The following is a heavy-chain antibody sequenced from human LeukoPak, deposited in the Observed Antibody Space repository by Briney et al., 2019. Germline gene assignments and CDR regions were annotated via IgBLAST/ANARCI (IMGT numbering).Heavy chain of an antibody. V-gene: IGHV3-74*01. CDR2: INNDGSTT. D-gene: IGHD3-10*01. CDR1: GFTFANTW. CDR3: AIGGTYGSGS. J-gene: IGHJ4*02. Sequence: GGSLRLSCAASGFTFANTWMHWVRQAPGKGLVWLSLINNDGSTTNYADSVKGRFTISRDNAKNTVYLQMNSLRAEDTAVCYCAIGGTYGSGSWGQGTLVTVSS.